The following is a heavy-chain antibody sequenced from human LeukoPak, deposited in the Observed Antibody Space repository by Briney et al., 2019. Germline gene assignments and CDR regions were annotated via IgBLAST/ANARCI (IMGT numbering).Heavy chain of an antibody. Sequence: GGSLRLSCAASGFTFSRYWMSWVRQAPGKGLEWVANINKDGGEKYYVDSVKGRFIISRDNAKNSLYLQMNSLRADDTAVYYCVKDSPPRYSGSPPAYWGQGTLVTVSS. V-gene: IGHV3-7*03. CDR3: VKDSPPRYSGSPPAY. CDR2: INKDGGEK. CDR1: GFTFSRYW. D-gene: IGHD1-26*01. J-gene: IGHJ4*02.